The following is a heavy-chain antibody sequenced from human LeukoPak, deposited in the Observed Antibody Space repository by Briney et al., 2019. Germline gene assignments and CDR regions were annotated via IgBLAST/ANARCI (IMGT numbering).Heavy chain of an antibody. CDR2: IYSGGST. Sequence: GGSLRLSCAASGFTVSSNYMSWVRQAPGKGLEWVSVIYSGGSTYYADSVKGRFTISRDNSKNTLSLQMNSLRAEDTAVYYCARDPYYYDSSGYYSNYWGQGTLVTVSS. D-gene: IGHD3-22*01. CDR3: ARDPYYYDSSGYYSNY. J-gene: IGHJ4*02. V-gene: IGHV3-66*01. CDR1: GFTVSSNY.